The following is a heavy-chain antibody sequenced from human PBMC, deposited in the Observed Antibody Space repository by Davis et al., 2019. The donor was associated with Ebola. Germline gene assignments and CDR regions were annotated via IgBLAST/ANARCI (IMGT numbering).Heavy chain of an antibody. CDR3: VPGTWI. CDR2: ISYDGSNK. Sequence: GESLKISCAASGFTFSSYGMHWVRQVPGKGLEWVAVISYDGSNKYYADSVKGRFTISRDNSKNTLYLQMNTLRVEDTAIYYCVPGTWIRGQGTLVTVSS. J-gene: IGHJ4*02. V-gene: IGHV3-30*03. D-gene: IGHD5-18*01. CDR1: GFTFSSYG.